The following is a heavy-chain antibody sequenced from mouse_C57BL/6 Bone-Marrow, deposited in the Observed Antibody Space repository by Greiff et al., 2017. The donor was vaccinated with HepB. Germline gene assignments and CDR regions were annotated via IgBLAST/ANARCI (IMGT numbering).Heavy chain of an antibody. D-gene: IGHD1-1*01. CDR2: IYPGDGDT. V-gene: IGHV1-82*01. CDR1: GYAFSSSW. CDR3: TTMEVVPFDY. J-gene: IGHJ2*01. Sequence: VQLQQSGPELVKPGASVKISCKASGYAFSSSWMNWVKQRPGKGLEWIGRIYPGDGDTNYNGKFKGKATLTADKSSSTAYMQLSSLTSEDTAVYYCTTMEVVPFDYWGQGTTLTVSS.